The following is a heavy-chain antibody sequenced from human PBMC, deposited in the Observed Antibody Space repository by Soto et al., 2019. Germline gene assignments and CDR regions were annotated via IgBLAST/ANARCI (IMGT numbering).Heavy chain of an antibody. V-gene: IGHV4-59*01. CDR1: GGSISSYF. CDR2: VYYTGTT. D-gene: IGHD6-13*01. Sequence: SETLSLTCTVSGGSISSYFYIWVRQPPGKGLEWIGSVYYTGTTDYNPSLKSRVTISVDTSKTQFSLNLRSVTAADTAVYYCARDLAAVQRVFDYWRRGTLVIFSS. J-gene: IGHJ4*02. CDR3: ARDLAAVQRVFDY.